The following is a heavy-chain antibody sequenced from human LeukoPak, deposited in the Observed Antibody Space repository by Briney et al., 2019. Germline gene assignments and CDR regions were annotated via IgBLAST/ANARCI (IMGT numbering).Heavy chain of an antibody. D-gene: IGHD5-12*01. V-gene: IGHV1-46*01. CDR3: ARRNSGYQDLDF. CDR2: INPSAGST. Sequence: ASVKVSCKASGYTFTRYYMYWVRQAPGQGLECMGIINPSAGSTSYAQKFQGRVTMTRDTSTSTVYMELSSLKSDDTAVYYCARRNSGYQDLDFWGQGTPVTVSS. CDR1: GYTFTRYY. J-gene: IGHJ4*02.